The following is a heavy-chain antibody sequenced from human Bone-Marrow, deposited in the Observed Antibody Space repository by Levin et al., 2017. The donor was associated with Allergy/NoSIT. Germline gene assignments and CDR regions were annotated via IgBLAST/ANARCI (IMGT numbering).Heavy chain of an antibody. CDR1: GFTFSNYA. Sequence: GGSLRLSCAASGFTFSNYAMHWVRQAPGKGLEWVAVVSYDGRTKYYADSVRGGFIISRDNSNNTLYLQMNSLRFEDTAVYYCARDHDRSSSRAEYFQYWGQGTLVTVSS. CDR3: ARDHDRSSSRAEYFQY. CDR2: VSYDGRTK. D-gene: IGHD6-6*01. J-gene: IGHJ1*01. V-gene: IGHV3-30*04.